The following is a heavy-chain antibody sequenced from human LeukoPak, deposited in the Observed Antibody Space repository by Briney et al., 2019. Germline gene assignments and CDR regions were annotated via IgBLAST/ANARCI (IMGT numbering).Heavy chain of an antibody. J-gene: IGHJ4*02. V-gene: IGHV3-33*01. Sequence: GGSLRLSCAASGFTFSSYGMHWVRQAPGKGLEWVAVIWYDGSNKYYADSVKGRFTISRDNSKNTLYLQMNSLKTEDTAVYYCTTILFDYGDYFDYWGQGTLVTVSS. CDR1: GFTFSSYG. D-gene: IGHD4-17*01. CDR3: TTILFDYGDYFDY. CDR2: IWYDGSNK.